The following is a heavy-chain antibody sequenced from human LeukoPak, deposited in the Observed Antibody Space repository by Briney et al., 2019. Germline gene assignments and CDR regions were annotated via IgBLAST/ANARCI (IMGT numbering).Heavy chain of an antibody. CDR1: GVSIKNHD. J-gene: IGHJ6*02. Sequence: SETLSLTCNVSGVSIKNHDWSWIRQSPGKGLEWIGYIYYSGTTHYNPSLGSRVTMSLDTSKNQFTLTVTSVTAADTAVYYCARITSSSWLRATNAYYGLDVWGQGTTVTVSS. CDR3: ARITSSSWLRATNAYYGLDV. V-gene: IGHV4-59*11. D-gene: IGHD6-13*01. CDR2: IYYSGTT.